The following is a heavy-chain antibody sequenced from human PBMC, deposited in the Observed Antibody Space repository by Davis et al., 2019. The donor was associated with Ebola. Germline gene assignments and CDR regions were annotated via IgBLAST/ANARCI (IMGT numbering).Heavy chain of an antibody. Sequence: ASVKVSCKASGYTFTGYYMHWVRQAPGQGLEWMGWINPNSGGTNYAQKFQGRVTMTRDTSISTAYMELSRLRSDDTAVYYCASAAGGVQLLYRLNFYYYGMDVWGQGTTVTVSS. V-gene: IGHV1-2*02. J-gene: IGHJ6*02. D-gene: IGHD2-2*02. CDR1: GYTFTGYY. CDR2: INPNSGGT. CDR3: ASAAGGVQLLYRLNFYYYGMDV.